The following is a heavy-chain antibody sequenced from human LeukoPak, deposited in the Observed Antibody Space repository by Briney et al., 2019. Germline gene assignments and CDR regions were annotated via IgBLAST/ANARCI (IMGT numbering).Heavy chain of an antibody. CDR3: ARDGRGSWYAHKYSDY. V-gene: IGHV3-7*01. CDR2: IKQDGSEK. J-gene: IGHJ4*02. Sequence: PGGSLRLSCAASGFTFSSYWMSWVRQAPGKGLEWVANIKQDGSEKYYVDSVKGRFTISRDNAKNSLYLQMISLRAEDTAVYYCARDGRGSWYAHKYSDYWGQGTLVTVSS. D-gene: IGHD6-13*01. CDR1: GFTFSSYW.